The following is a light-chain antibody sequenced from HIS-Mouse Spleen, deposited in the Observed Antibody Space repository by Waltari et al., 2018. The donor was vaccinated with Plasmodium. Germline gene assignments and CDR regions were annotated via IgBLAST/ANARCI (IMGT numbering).Light chain of an antibody. CDR3: QQYYSYLLT. CDR2: AAS. V-gene: IGKV1-8*01. CDR1: QGISSY. Sequence: AIRMTQSQSSFSASTGDRVTITCRASQGISSYLAWYQQKPGKAPKLLIYAASTLQSGVPSRFSGSGSGTDFTLTISCLQSEDFATYYSQQYYSYLLTFGGGTKVEIK. J-gene: IGKJ4*01.